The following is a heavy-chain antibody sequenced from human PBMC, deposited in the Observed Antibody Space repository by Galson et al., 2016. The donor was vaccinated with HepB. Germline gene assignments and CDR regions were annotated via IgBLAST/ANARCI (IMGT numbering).Heavy chain of an antibody. CDR2: VPYDGNNE. CDR3: AKDSGSGSYPLDY. CDR1: GFTFSSFG. D-gene: IGHD3-10*01. J-gene: IGHJ4*02. Sequence: SLRLSCAASGFTFSSFGMHWVRQAPGKGLEWVAIVPYDGNNEFYVDSVKGRFTVSRDNSKNTVYLQMNSLRTQDTAVYYCAKDSGSGSYPLDYWGQGTLVTVSS. V-gene: IGHV3-30*18.